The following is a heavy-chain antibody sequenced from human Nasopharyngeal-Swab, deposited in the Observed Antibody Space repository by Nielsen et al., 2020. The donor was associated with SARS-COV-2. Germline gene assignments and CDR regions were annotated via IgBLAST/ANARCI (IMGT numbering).Heavy chain of an antibody. CDR1: GFTFDDYA. J-gene: IGHJ6*02. V-gene: IGHV3-30*04. D-gene: IGHD2-15*01. Sequence: GESLKISCAASGFTFDDYAMHWVRQAPGKGLEWVAVISYDGSNKYYADSVKGRFTISRDNSKNTLYLQMNSLRAEDTAVYYCATDATSYYYYGMDVWGQGTTVTVSS. CDR3: ATDATSYYYYGMDV. CDR2: ISYDGSNK.